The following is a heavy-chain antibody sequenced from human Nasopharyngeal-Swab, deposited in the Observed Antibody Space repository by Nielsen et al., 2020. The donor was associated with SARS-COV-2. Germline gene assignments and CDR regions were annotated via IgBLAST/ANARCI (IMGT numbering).Heavy chain of an antibody. CDR2: MNPSSGNT. D-gene: IGHD3-3*01. V-gene: IGHV1-8*01. J-gene: IGHJ6*02. CDR3: ARTFYDCWSGYRYGMDV. Sequence: ASVKVSCKASGYTFTSYAINWVRQAPGQGLEWMGWMNPSSGNTGYAQKFQGRVTITRDTSISTAYMELSSLRSEDTAVYYCARTFYDCWSGYRYGMDVWGQGTTVTVSS. CDR1: GYTFTSYA.